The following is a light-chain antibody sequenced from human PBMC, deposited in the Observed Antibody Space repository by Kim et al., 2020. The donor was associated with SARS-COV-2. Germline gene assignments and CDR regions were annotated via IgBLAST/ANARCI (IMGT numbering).Light chain of an antibody. J-gene: IGLJ2*01. V-gene: IGLV3-1*01. CDR3: QAWDSSTKVV. CDR1: KLGDKY. CDR2: QDT. Sequence: VSPGKTASVTCSGDKLGDKYTCWYQQKPGQSPVLVIYQDTKRPSGIPERFSGSNSGNTATLTISGTQPMDEADYYCQAWDSSTKVVFGGGTQLTVL.